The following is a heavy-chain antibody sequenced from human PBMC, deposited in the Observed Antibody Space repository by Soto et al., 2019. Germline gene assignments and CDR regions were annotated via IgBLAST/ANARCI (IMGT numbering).Heavy chain of an antibody. Sequence: SVKVSCKASGYSFTRSDMHWVRQAPGQRPEWMGWISTATGYTKYSENFQGRVTITRDTSASTAYMELSRLRSEDTAVYYCARVGMDVWGQGTTVTVSS. V-gene: IGHV1-3*04. J-gene: IGHJ6*02. CDR2: ISTATGYT. CDR1: GYSFTRSD. CDR3: ARVGMDV.